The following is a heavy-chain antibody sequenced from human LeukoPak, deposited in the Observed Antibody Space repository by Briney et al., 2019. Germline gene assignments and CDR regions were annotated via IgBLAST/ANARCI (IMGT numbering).Heavy chain of an antibody. D-gene: IGHD5-18*01. CDR2: IYTSGST. J-gene: IGHJ4*02. V-gene: IGHV4-4*07. CDR3: ARLVGYSYEYYFDY. CDR1: DDSISSYY. Sequence: SETLSLTCIVSDDSISSYYWSWIRQPAGKGLERIGRIYTSGSTNYNPSLKSRVTISVDTSKNQFSLKLSSVTAADTAVYYCARLVGYSYEYYFDYWGQGTLVTVSS.